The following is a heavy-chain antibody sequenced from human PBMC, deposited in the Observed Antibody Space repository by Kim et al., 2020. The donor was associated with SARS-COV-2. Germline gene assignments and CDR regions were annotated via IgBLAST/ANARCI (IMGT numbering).Heavy chain of an antibody. CDR3: ARVVPPDY. J-gene: IGHJ4*02. D-gene: IGHD2-2*01. V-gene: IGHV4-34*01. Sequence: SETLSLTCAVYGGSFSGYYWSWIRQPPGKGLEWIGEINHSGSTNYNPSLKSRVTISVDTSKNQFSLKLSSVTAADTAVYYCARVVPPDYWGQGTLVTVSS. CDR1: GGSFSGYY. CDR2: INHSGST.